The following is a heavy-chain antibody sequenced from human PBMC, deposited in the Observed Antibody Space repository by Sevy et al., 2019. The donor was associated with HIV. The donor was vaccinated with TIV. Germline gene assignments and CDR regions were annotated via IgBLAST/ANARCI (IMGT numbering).Heavy chain of an antibody. CDR3: ARDNGRATKYYGMDV. CDR1: GGSISSYY. CDR2: IYYSGST. Sequence: SETLSLTCTVSGGSISSYYWSWIRQPPGKGLEWIGYIYYSGSTNYNPSLKSRVTISVDTSKNQFSLKLGSVTAADTAVYYCARDNGRATKYYGMDVWGQGTTVTVSS. J-gene: IGHJ6*02. D-gene: IGHD1-26*01. V-gene: IGHV4-59*01.